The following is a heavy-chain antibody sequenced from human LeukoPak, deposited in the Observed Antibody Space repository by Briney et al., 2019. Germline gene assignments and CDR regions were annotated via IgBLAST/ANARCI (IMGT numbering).Heavy chain of an antibody. D-gene: IGHD2-2*01. CDR2: INPNSGFT. J-gene: IGHJ4*02. V-gene: IGHV1-2*02. CDR3: ARLADCSSSSCRSFDN. Sequence: ASVTVSCKASGYPFTGYYLHWVRQAPGQGLEWMGWINPNSGFTNYAQKFQGRVTMTRDTSISTAYMELSRLRSDDTAVYYCARLADCSSSSCRSFDNWGQGTLVTVSS. CDR1: GYPFTGYY.